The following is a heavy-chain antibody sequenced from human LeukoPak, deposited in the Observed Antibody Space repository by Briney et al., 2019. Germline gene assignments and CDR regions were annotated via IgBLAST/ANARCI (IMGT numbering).Heavy chain of an antibody. V-gene: IGHV3-30*04. CDR2: ISYDGSNK. Sequence: SGGSLRLSCAASGFTFSSYAMHWVRQAPGKGLEWVAVISYDGSNKYYADSVKGRFTISRDNSKNTLYLQMNSLRAEDTAVYYCAQDCRSWYGRGWFDPWGQGTLVTVSS. CDR3: AQDCRSWYGRGWFDP. D-gene: IGHD6-13*01. CDR1: GFTFSSYA. J-gene: IGHJ5*02.